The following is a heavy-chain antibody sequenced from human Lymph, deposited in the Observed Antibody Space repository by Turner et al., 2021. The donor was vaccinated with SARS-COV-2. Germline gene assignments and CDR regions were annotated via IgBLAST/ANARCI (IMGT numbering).Heavy chain of an antibody. CDR3: AKDPNWYVLSAVDY. Sequence: EAQLLESGGDLVQPGGSLRHSCAASGFTFSSYAMGWVRQAPGKGLEWVPALSSTGVSTYYADSVKGRFTISRDNSKNTLYLQMNSLRAEDTAVYYCAKDPNWYVLSAVDYWGQGTLVTVSS. J-gene: IGHJ4*02. CDR2: LSSTGVST. CDR1: GFTFSSYA. D-gene: IGHD1-1*01. V-gene: IGHV3-23*01.